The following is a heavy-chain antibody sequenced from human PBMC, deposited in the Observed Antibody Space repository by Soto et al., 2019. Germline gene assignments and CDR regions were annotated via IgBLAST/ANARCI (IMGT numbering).Heavy chain of an antibody. D-gene: IGHD3-10*01. CDR1: GFIFSSYA. J-gene: IGHJ4*02. CDR3: VKVRGGFYTYYFDY. V-gene: IGHV3-23*01. Sequence: EVQLLESGGGLEQPGGSLRLSCAASGFIFSSYAMNWVRQAPGKGLEWVSGISGSGVSAYYADSVKGRLSISRDNSKISLYLQMNSLRAEDTAIYYCVKVRGGFYTYYFDYWGQGTLVTVSS. CDR2: ISGSGVSA.